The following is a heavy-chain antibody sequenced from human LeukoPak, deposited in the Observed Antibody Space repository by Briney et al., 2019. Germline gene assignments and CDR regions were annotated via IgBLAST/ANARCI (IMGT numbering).Heavy chain of an antibody. J-gene: IGHJ3*02. CDR3: ARHGNSGGEAFDI. D-gene: IGHD1-26*01. CDR1: GYSISSGYY. CDR2: IYYTGST. Sequence: PSQTLSLTCTVSGYSISSGYYWGWIRQPPGKGLEWIGYIYYTGSTNYNPSLKSRVTISVDTSKNQFSLKLSPVTAADTAVHYCARHGNSGGEAFDIWGQGTMVTVSS. V-gene: IGHV4-38-2*02.